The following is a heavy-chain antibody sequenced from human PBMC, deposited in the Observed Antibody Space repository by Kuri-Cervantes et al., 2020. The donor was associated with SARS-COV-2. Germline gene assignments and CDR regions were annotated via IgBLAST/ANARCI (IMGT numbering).Heavy chain of an antibody. Sequence: SVKVSCKAPGGTFSSYAISWVRQAPGQGLEWMGGIIPIFGTANYAQKFQGRVTITADESTSTAYMELSSLRSEDTAVYYCARNSPHWNDALFDYWGQGTLVTVSS. J-gene: IGHJ4*02. D-gene: IGHD1-1*01. V-gene: IGHV1-69*13. CDR3: ARNSPHWNDALFDY. CDR1: GGTFSSYA. CDR2: IIPIFGTA.